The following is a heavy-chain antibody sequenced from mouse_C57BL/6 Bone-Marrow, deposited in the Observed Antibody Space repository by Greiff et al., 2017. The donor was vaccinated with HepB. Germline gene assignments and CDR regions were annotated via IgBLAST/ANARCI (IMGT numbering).Heavy chain of an antibody. CDR1: GYSFTSGYD. CDR3: AREDYSSWYFDV. J-gene: IGHJ1*03. D-gene: IGHD1-1*01. CDR2: ISYSGST. Sequence: EVQLVESGPGMVKPSQSLSLTCTVTGYSFTSGYDWHWIRHFPGNKLEWMGYISYSGSTNYNPSFKSRTSITHDTSKNHFFLKLNSVTTEDTATYYCAREDYSSWYFDVWGTGTAVTVSS. V-gene: IGHV3-1*01.